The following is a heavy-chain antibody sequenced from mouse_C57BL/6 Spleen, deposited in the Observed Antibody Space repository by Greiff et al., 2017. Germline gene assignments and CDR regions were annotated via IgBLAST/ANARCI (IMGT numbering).Heavy chain of an antibody. CDR3: ARQGYYGYWYFDV. D-gene: IGHD1-1*01. V-gene: IGHV5-12*01. CDR1: GFTFSDYY. J-gene: IGHJ1*03. Sequence: DVKLVESGGGLVQPGGSLRLSCAASGFTFSDYYMYWVRQTPEKRLEWVAYISNGGGSTYYPDTVKGRFTISRDNAKNTLYLQMSRLKSEDTAMYYCARQGYYGYWYFDVWGTGTTVTVSS. CDR2: ISNGGGST.